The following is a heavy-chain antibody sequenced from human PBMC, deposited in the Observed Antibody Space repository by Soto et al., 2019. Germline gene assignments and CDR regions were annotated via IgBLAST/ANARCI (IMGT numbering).Heavy chain of an antibody. CDR2: MNPNRGNT. D-gene: IGHD2-15*01. CDR3: ARERSGYFDY. J-gene: IGHJ4*02. V-gene: IGHV1-8*01. Sequence: QVQLVQSGAEVKKPGASVKVSCKASGYTFTSYDINWVRQATGQGLEWMGWMNPNRGNTGYAQKFXGXVXMXXNTSISTAYMELSSLRSEDTAVYYCARERSGYFDYWGQGTLVTVSS. CDR1: GYTFTSYD.